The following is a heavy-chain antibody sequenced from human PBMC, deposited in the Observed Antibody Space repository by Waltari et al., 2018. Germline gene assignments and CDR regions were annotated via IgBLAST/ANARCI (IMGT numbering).Heavy chain of an antibody. Sequence: QVQLVQSGAEVKKPGASVKVSCKASGYTFTGYYMHWVRQAPGQGLEWMGRINPNSGGTNYAQKFQGRVTMTRDTSISTAYMELSRLRSDDTAVYYCATGFPKKTTVTVFDYWGQGTLVTVSS. D-gene: IGHD4-4*01. CDR3: ATGFPKKTTVTVFDY. J-gene: IGHJ4*02. V-gene: IGHV1-2*06. CDR2: INPNSGGT. CDR1: GYTFTGYY.